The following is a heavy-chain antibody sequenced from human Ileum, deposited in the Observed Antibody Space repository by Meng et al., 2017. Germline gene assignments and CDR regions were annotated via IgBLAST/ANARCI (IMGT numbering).Heavy chain of an antibody. CDR1: GFTFSTYW. J-gene: IGHJ4*02. CDR3: ARDQNGPGATIDH. D-gene: IGHD1-26*01. V-gene: IGHV3-74*01. CDR2: ITNDGSRT. Sequence: GQLLGPGGGLFQPGGSLRLSCAASGFTFSTYWMHWVRQAPGKGLVWVSRITNDGSRTFYADSVRGRFIVSRDDAENTLYLQMNSLRAEDTALYYCARDQNGPGATIDHWGQGTLVTVSS.